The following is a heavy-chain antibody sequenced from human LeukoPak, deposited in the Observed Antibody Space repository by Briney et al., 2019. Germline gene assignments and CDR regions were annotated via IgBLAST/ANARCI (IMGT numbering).Heavy chain of an antibody. J-gene: IGHJ5*02. D-gene: IGHD4-11*01. Sequence: ASVKVSCKASGYTFTSYGISWVQQAPGQGLEWMGWISAYNGITNYAQKLQGRVTMTTDTSTSTAYMELRSLRSDDTAVYYCARSLPIDYSNYHWFDPWGQGTLVTVSS. CDR2: ISAYNGIT. CDR1: GYTFTSYG. CDR3: ARSLPIDYSNYHWFDP. V-gene: IGHV1-18*01.